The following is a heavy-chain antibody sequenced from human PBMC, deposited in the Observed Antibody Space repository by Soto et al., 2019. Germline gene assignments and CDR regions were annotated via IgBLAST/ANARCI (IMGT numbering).Heavy chain of an antibody. D-gene: IGHD6-19*01. Sequence: EVQLVESGGGLVQPGRSLRLSCAASGFTFDDYAMHWVRQAPGKGLEWVSGISWNSGSIGYADSVKGRFTISRDNAKNSLYLQMNSLRAEDTALYYCAKDIIGSGPTGFDYWGQGTLVTVSS. V-gene: IGHV3-9*01. J-gene: IGHJ4*02. CDR2: ISWNSGSI. CDR1: GFTFDDYA. CDR3: AKDIIGSGPTGFDY.